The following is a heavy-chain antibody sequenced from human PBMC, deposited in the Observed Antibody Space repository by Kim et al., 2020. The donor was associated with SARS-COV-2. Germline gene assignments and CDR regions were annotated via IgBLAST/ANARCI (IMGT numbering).Heavy chain of an antibody. V-gene: IGHV3-48*02. Sequence: YADSVKGRFTISRDNAKNSLYLQMNSLRDEDTAVYYCASFGSPWADAFDIWGQGTMVTVSS. J-gene: IGHJ3*02. D-gene: IGHD1-26*01. CDR3: ASFGSPWADAFDI.